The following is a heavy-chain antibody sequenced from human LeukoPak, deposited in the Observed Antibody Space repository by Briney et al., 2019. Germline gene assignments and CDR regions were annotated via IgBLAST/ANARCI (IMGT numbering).Heavy chain of an antibody. CDR1: GYIFTDYY. V-gene: IGHV1-2*02. D-gene: IGHD1-1*01. CDR2: INPKSDGT. J-gene: IGHJ3*01. CDR3: ARDPPGTTAFDL. Sequence: ASVKVSCRASGYIFTDYYMHWVRQAPGQGLEWMGWINPKSDGTKYAQNFQGRVTMTWDTSISTAYMEVSRLTSDDTAMFYCARDPPGTTAFDLWGQGTMVTVSS.